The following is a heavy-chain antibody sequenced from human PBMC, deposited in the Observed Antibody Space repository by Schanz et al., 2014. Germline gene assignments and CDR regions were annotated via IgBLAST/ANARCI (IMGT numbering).Heavy chain of an antibody. CDR2: IIPILGIA. V-gene: IGHV1-69*02. D-gene: IGHD2-2*02. Sequence: QVQLVQSEAEVKKPGSSVKVSCKASGGTFSSYTISWVRQAPGQGLEWMGRIIPILGIANYAQNFQGRVTSTADKSTSTAYMELTGLRSEDTAVYYCAGTYCSSTSCYTGYYYMDVWGKGTTVTVSS. CDR1: GGTFSSYT. CDR3: AGTYCSSTSCYTGYYYMDV. J-gene: IGHJ6*03.